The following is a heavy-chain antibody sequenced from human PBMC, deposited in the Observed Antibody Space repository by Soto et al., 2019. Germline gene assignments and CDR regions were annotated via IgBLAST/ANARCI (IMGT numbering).Heavy chain of an antibody. Sequence: PGGCLRLSCAASGLNFRSHYMSWVRQAPGKGLEWVSVLFSGGSAYYADSVKGRFTISRDTSKNTVYLEMHRLTVDDTAVYFCARDPRARGYCSSTSCYHRYGLDVWGQGTTVTVSS. CDR1: GLNFRSHY. J-gene: IGHJ6*02. CDR3: ARDPRARGYCSSTSCYHRYGLDV. D-gene: IGHD2-2*01. CDR2: LFSGGSA. V-gene: IGHV3-53*01.